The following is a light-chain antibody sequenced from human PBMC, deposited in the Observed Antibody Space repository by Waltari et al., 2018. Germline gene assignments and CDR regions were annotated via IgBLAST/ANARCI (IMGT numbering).Light chain of an antibody. CDR2: GAS. J-gene: IGKJ1*01. V-gene: IGKV3-20*01. CDR1: QSVSRT. Sequence: EIVLTQSPGILSLSPGVRATLSCRASQSVSRTLAWYQQKPGQAPRLLIYGASTRATGIPDRFSGGGSGTDFSLTISRLEPEDFAVYYCQHYVRLPATFGQGTKVEIK. CDR3: QHYVRLPAT.